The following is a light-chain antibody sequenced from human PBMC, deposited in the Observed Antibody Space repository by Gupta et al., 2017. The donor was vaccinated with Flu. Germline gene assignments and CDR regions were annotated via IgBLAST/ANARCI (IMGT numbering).Light chain of an antibody. CDR2: EDN. CDR3: SPADSIGNRWV. J-gene: IGLJ3*02. CDR1: ALPKKK. V-gene: IGLV3-10*01. Sequence: RAALPKKKARVNMHRSGQTPVWGSYEDNKRHSGIAQRFSGSTSGTMATLTITGAQVEDEGVYYCSPADSIGNRWVFGGGTKLTVL.